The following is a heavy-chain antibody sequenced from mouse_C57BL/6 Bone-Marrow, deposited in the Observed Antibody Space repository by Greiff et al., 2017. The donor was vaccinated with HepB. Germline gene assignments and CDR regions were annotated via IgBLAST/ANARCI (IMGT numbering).Heavy chain of an antibody. D-gene: IGHD1-1*01. CDR2: IYPRSGNT. J-gene: IGHJ3*01. V-gene: IGHV1-81*01. CDR1: GYTFTSYG. CDR3: ARTGYYGSSLFAY. Sequence: LQESGAELARPGASVKLSCKASGYTFTSYGISWVKQRTGQGLEWIGEIYPRSGNTYYNEKFKGKATLTADKSSSTAYMELRSLTSEDSAVYFCARTGYYGSSLFAYWGQGTLVTVSA.